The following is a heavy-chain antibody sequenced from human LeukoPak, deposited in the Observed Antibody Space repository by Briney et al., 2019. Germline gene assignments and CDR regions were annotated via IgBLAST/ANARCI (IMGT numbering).Heavy chain of an antibody. Sequence: GGSLRLSCAASGFTFSSYWMSWVRQAPGKGLEWVANIKQDGSEKYYVDSVKGRFTISRDNAKNSLYLQMNSLRAEDTAVYYCARVGEYGSGSYLLYWGQGTLVTVSS. CDR3: ARVGEYGSGSYLLY. CDR2: IKQDGSEK. J-gene: IGHJ4*02. CDR1: GFTFSSYW. V-gene: IGHV3-7*01. D-gene: IGHD3-10*01.